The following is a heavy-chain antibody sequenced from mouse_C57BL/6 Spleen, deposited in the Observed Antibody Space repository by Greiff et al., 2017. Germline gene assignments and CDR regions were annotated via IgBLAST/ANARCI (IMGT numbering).Heavy chain of an antibody. V-gene: IGHV1-80*01. CDR2: IYPGDGDP. CDR3: ARAGDYDRFAY. D-gene: IGHD2-4*01. CDR1: GYAFSSYW. Sequence: VQLQQSGAELVKPGASVKISCKASGYAFSSYWMNWGKQRPGKGLEWIGQIYPGDGDPNYNGKFKGKATLTAAKSSSTAYMQLSSLTSEDSAVYFCARAGDYDRFAYWGQGTLVTVSA. J-gene: IGHJ3*01.